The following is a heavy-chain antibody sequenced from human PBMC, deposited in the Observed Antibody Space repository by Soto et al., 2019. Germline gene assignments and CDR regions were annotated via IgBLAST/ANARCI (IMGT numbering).Heavy chain of an antibody. CDR3: ARGRGGRGDY. CDR2: IIPILGIA. D-gene: IGHD2-15*01. Sequence: QVQLVQSGAEVKKPGSSVKVSCKASGGTFSSYTINWVRQAPGQGVEWMGMIIPILGIANYAQKFQDRVTITADKSTSTAYMELSSLRSEDTAVYYCARGRGGRGDYWGQGTLVTVSS. V-gene: IGHV1-69*02. CDR1: GGTFSSYT. J-gene: IGHJ4*02.